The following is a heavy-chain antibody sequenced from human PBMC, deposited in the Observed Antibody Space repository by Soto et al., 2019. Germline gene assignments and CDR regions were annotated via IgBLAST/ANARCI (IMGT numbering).Heavy chain of an antibody. CDR3: ARASLSSRVAAAGSPSFDAFDI. Sequence: GGSLRLSCAASGFTFSSYSMNWVRQAPGKGLEWVSSISSSSSYIYYADSVKGRFTISRDNAKNSLYLQMNSLRAEDTAVYYCARASLSSRVAAAGSPSFDAFDIWGQGTMVTVSS. J-gene: IGHJ3*02. CDR2: ISSSSSYI. V-gene: IGHV3-21*01. CDR1: GFTFSSYS. D-gene: IGHD6-13*01.